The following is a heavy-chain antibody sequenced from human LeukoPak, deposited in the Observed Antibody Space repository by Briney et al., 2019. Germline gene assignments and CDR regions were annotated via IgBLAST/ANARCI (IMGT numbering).Heavy chain of an antibody. Sequence: PSETLSLTCTVSGGSISSNSYYWSWIRQPAGKGLEWIGRIYTSGSTNYNPSLKSRVTISVDTSKNQFSLKLSSVTAADTAVYYCARGVLLWFGEVGGEVDYWGQGTLVTVSS. D-gene: IGHD3-10*01. CDR2: IYTSGST. J-gene: IGHJ4*02. CDR3: ARGVLLWFGEVGGEVDY. CDR1: GGSISSNSYY. V-gene: IGHV4-61*02.